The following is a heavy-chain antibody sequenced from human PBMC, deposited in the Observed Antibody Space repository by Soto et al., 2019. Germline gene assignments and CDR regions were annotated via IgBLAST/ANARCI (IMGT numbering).Heavy chain of an antibody. D-gene: IGHD6-19*01. CDR2: ISWNGESM. CDR1: GFSFGDYA. V-gene: IGHV3-9*01. CDR3: AKDVGSSGWYEGFDS. J-gene: IGHJ4*02. Sequence: EVQLVESGGGLVQPGRSLRLSCAASGFSFGDYAMQWVRQVPGKGLEWVSSISWNGESMGYADSVKGRFTISRDNGKKSVYLQMNSLRGEDTALYYCAKDVGSSGWYEGFDSWGQGTLVTVS.